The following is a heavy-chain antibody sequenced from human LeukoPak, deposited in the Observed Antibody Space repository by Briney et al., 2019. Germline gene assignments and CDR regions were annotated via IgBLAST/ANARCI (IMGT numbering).Heavy chain of an antibody. Sequence: GGSLRLSCAASGFTFSDYWMNWVRKAPGKGLEWVAVISYDGSNKYYADSVKGRFTISRDNSKNTLYLQMDSLRAEDTAVYYCARARRSGSDGGYYFDYWGQGTLVTVSS. J-gene: IGHJ4*02. CDR2: ISYDGSNK. CDR3: ARARRSGSDGGYYFDY. V-gene: IGHV3-30-3*01. D-gene: IGHD3-3*01. CDR1: GFTFSDYW.